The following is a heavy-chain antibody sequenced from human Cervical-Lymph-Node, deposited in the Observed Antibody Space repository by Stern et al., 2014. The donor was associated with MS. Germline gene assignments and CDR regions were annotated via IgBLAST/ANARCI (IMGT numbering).Heavy chain of an antibody. CDR1: GYTFTTYA. CDR3: AKVGRVGRYYFDF. Sequence: QVQLVQSGSELMSPGASVKISCKASGYTFTTYALNWVRQAPGQGLEWMGWININTGKPAYDPDFAGRFVFSVDTSVSTAYLQINDLKAEDTATYYCAKVGRVGRYYFDFWGQGSLVTVSS. J-gene: IGHJ4*02. V-gene: IGHV7-4-1*02. D-gene: IGHD1-26*01. CDR2: ININTGKP.